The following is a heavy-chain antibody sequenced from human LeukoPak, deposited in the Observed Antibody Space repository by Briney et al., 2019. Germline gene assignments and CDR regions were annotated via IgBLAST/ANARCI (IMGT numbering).Heavy chain of an antibody. V-gene: IGHV3-7*01. CDR2: IKQDGSET. CDR1: GFTFRSYW. D-gene: IGHD6-19*01. CDR3: ASSVGWYGNFDY. Sequence: PGGSLRLSCAASGFTFRSYWMTWVRQYPGKGLEWVANIKQDGSETYYVDSVKGRFTISRDNAKNSLYLQMNSLRAEDTAVYYCASSVGWYGNFDYWGQGTLVTVSS. J-gene: IGHJ4*02.